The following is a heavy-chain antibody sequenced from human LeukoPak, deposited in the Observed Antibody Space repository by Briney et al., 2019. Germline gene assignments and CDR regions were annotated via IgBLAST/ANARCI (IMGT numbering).Heavy chain of an antibody. Sequence: SETLSLTCTVSGGSISSSSYYWGWIRQPPGKGLEWIGSIYYSGSTYYNPSLKSRVTISVDTSKNQFSLKVSSVTAADTAVYYCARIFYDFWSGYPQNFDYWGQGTLVTVSS. CDR3: ARIFYDFWSGYPQNFDY. CDR1: GGSISSSSYY. CDR2: IYYSGST. D-gene: IGHD3-3*01. V-gene: IGHV4-39*07. J-gene: IGHJ4*02.